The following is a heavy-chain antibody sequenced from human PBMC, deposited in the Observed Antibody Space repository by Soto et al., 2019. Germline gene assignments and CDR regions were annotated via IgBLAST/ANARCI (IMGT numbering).Heavy chain of an antibody. V-gene: IGHV4-34*01. CDR1: GGSFSGYY. D-gene: IGHD1-1*01. CDR2: INHSGST. CDR3: ARLPNSYFDY. Sequence: QVQLQQWGAGLLKPSETLSLTCAVYGGSFSGYYWSWIRQPPGKGLEWIGEINHSGSTNYNPSLKSRVTISVDTSKNQLSLKLSSVTAADTAVYYCARLPNSYFDYWGQGTLVTVSS. J-gene: IGHJ4*02.